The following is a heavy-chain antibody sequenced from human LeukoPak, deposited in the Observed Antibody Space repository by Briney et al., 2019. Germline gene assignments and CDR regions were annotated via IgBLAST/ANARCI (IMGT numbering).Heavy chain of an antibody. CDR3: ARDLGVETMIGDY. CDR1: GFTFSSYS. D-gene: IGHD3-22*01. Sequence: GGSLRLSCAASGFTFSSYSMNWVRQAQGKGLEWVSSISSSSSYIYYADSVKGRFTISRDNAKNSLYLQMNSLRAEDTAVYYCARDLGVETMIGDYWGQGTLVTVSS. J-gene: IGHJ4*02. V-gene: IGHV3-21*01. CDR2: ISSSSSYI.